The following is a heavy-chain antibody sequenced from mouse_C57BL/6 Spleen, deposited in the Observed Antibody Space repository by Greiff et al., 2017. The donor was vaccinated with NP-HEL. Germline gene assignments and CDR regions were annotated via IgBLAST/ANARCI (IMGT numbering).Heavy chain of an antibody. D-gene: IGHD2-3*01. V-gene: IGHV5-4*01. CDR2: ISVGGSYT. CDR3: ARDSVDGYYGDYFDY. J-gene: IGHJ2*01. CDR1: GFTFSSYA. Sequence: EVKLVESGGGLVKPGGSLKLSCAASGFTFSSYAMSWVRQTPEKRLEWVATISVGGSYTYYPDNVKGRFTISRDNAKNNLYLQMSHLKSEDTAMYYCARDSVDGYYGDYFDYWGQGTTLTVSS.